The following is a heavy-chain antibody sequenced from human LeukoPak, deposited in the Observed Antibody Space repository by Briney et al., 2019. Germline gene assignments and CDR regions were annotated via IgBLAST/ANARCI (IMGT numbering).Heavy chain of an antibody. J-gene: IGHJ3*02. V-gene: IGHV4-59*01. CDR2: IHYSGST. Sequence: SETLSLTCTVSGGSISSYYWSWIRQPPGKGLEWIGYIHYSGSTYYNPSLTSRVTISVDTSKNQFSLRLSSVTAADTAVYYCARDTALFRAYDIWGQGTLVTVSS. CDR1: GGSISSYY. CDR3: ARDTALFRAYDI.